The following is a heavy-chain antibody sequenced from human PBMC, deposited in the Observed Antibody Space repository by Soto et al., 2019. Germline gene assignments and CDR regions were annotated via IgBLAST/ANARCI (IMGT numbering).Heavy chain of an antibody. D-gene: IGHD5-18*01. CDR3: AKECPGYSYGKKTFDY. J-gene: IGHJ4*02. V-gene: IGHV3-23*01. CDR2: ISGSGGST. CDR1: GFTFSSYA. Sequence: GGSLRLSCAASGFTFSSYAMSWVRQAPGKGLEWVSAISGSGGSTYYADSVKGRFTISRDNSKNTLYLQMNSLRAEDTAVYYCAKECPGYSYGKKTFDYWGQGTLVTVSS.